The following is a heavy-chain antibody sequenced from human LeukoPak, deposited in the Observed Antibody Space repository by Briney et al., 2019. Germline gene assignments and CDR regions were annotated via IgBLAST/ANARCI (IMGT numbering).Heavy chain of an antibody. D-gene: IGHD6-19*01. J-gene: IGHJ4*02. CDR1: GGYISSSSYY. CDR3: ARVEAVVY. Sequence: SETLSLTCTVSGGYISSSSYYWGWIRQPPGKGLEWIGSIYYSGSTYYNPSLKSRVTISVDTSKNQFSLKLSSVTAADTAVYYCARVEAVVYWGQGTLVTVSS. V-gene: IGHV4-39*01. CDR2: IYYSGST.